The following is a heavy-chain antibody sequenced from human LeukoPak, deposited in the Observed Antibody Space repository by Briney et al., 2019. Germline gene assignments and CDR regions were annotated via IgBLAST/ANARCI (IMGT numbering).Heavy chain of an antibody. D-gene: IGHD6-13*01. CDR2: IKQDGSEK. CDR1: GFTFSSYW. Sequence: GGSLRLSCAASGFTFSSYWMSWVRQAPGKGLEWVANIKQDGSEKYYVDSVKGRFTISRDNAKNSLYLQMNSLSAEDTAVYYCARAAGYYYYYYYMDVWGKGTTATVSS. V-gene: IGHV3-7*01. CDR3: ARAAGYYYYYYYMDV. J-gene: IGHJ6*03.